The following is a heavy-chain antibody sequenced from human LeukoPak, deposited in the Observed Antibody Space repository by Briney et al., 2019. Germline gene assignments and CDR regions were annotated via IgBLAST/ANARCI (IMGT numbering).Heavy chain of an antibody. D-gene: IGHD3-10*01. Sequence: PSETLSLACTVAGGSISSSTYYWGWIRQPPGKGLEWIGSINYSGSTNYKLSLKSRVTISVDTSKNQFSLKLTSVTATDTAVYYCARHTGSSNYNPLDYWGQGTLVTVSS. CDR3: ARHTGSSNYNPLDY. J-gene: IGHJ4*02. CDR1: GGSISSSTYY. V-gene: IGHV4-39*01. CDR2: INYSGST.